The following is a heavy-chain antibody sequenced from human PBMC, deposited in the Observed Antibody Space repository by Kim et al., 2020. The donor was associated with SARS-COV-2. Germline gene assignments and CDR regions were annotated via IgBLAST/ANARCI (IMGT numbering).Heavy chain of an antibody. V-gene: IGHV3-23*01. D-gene: IGHD3-10*01. J-gene: IGHJ6*02. CDR1: GFTLSNYG. CDR2: ISSSGGGT. Sequence: GGSLRLSCAASGFTLSNYGMSWVRQAPGKGLEWVSGISSSGGGTHYADSVKGRFTISRDNSKNTLYLQMNSLRAEDTAVYYCAKGLYYLHVWGQGTTV. CDR3: AKGLYYLHV.